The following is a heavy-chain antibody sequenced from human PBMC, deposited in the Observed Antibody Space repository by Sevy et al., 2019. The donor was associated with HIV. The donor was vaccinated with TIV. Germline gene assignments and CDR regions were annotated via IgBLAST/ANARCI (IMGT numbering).Heavy chain of an antibody. CDR1: GGSISSYY. CDR2: IYSSGST. V-gene: IGHV4-59*01. CDR3: ARGLKDCRDGSCLWYLQD. Sequence: SETLSLTCTVSGGSISSYYWSWIRQPPGKGLEWIGYIYSSGSTNYNPSLKSRVTMSVDTSKNQFSLRLSSVTAADTAVYYCARGLKDCRDGSCLWYLQDWGQGTLVTVSS. D-gene: IGHD2-15*01. J-gene: IGHJ1*01.